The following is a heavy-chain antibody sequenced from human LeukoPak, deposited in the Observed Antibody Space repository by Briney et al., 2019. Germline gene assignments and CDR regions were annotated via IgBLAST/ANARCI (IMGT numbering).Heavy chain of an antibody. J-gene: IGHJ4*02. CDR3: ARGPRYYDSSGYYYLNY. V-gene: IGHV3-30*03. CDR1: GFTFSSYG. D-gene: IGHD3-22*01. CDR2: ISYDGSNK. Sequence: GGSLRLSCAASGFTFSSYGMHWVRQAPGKGLEWVAVISYDGSNKYYADSVKGRFTISRDNSKNTLYLQMNSLRAEDTAVYYCARGPRYYDSSGYYYLNYWGQGTLVTVSS.